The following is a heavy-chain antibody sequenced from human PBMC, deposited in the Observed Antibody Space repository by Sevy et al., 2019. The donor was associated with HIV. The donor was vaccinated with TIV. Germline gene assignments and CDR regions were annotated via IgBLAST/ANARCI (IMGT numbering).Heavy chain of an antibody. CDR3: ARLRGYTYGRLDY. V-gene: IGHV4-31*03. D-gene: IGHD5-18*01. CDR1: GASLSSGGFY. Sequence: SETLSLTCTVSGASLSSGGFYWGWIRQPPGKGLKWIGFTDYSGSTSYNSSLLSRLAFSLDASKNQFSLTLSSVTAADTAVYYCARLRGYTYGRLDYWGQGTLVTVSS. J-gene: IGHJ4*02. CDR2: TDYSGST.